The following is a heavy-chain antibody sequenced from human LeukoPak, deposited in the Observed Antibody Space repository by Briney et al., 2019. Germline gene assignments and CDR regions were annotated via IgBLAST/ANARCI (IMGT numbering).Heavy chain of an antibody. CDR1: GFTFNTFN. CDR3: ARGHYDVLAASYKWTPDY. Sequence: GGSLRLSCAASGFTFNTFNMNWVRQAPGKGLEWVSSITSGGDYIYYADSVKGRFTTSRDNAKNSLSLQLNSLRVEDMAVYYCARGHYDVLAASYKWTPDYWGQGTLVTVSS. D-gene: IGHD3-9*01. V-gene: IGHV3-21*01. CDR2: ITSGGDYI. J-gene: IGHJ4*01.